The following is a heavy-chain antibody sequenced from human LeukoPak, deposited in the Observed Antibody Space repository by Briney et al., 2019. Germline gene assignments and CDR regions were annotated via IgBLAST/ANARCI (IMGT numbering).Heavy chain of an antibody. CDR1: GFTFGSYS. D-gene: IGHD6-6*01. CDR2: ISSSSSYI. Sequence: GGSLRLSCAASGFTFGSYSMNWVRQAPGKGLEWVSSISSSSSYIYYADSVKGRFTISRDNAKNSLYLQMNSLRAEDTAVYYCARDMELIPHYYFDYWGQGTLVTVSS. V-gene: IGHV3-21*01. J-gene: IGHJ4*02. CDR3: ARDMELIPHYYFDY.